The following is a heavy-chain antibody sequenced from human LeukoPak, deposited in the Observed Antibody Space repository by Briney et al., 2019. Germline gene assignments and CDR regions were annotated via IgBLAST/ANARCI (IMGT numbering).Heavy chain of an antibody. CDR1: GYTFTGYY. CDR3: ARGGAYCAGDCYSDY. CDR2: INPNSGGT. J-gene: IGHJ4*02. Sequence: GASVKVSCKASGYTFTGYYMHWVRQAPRQGLEWMGWINPNSGGTNYAQKFQGRVTMTRDTSISTAYMELSRLRSDDTAVYYCARGGAYCAGDCYSDYWGQGTLVTVSS. V-gene: IGHV1-2*02. D-gene: IGHD2-21*02.